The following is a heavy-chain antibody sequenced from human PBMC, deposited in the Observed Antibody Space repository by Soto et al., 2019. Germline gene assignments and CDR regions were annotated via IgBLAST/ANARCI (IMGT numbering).Heavy chain of an antibody. Sequence: SETLSLPCTVSGGSISSYYWSLIRQPPWKGLEWIGYIYYSGSTNYNPSLKSRVTISVDTSKNQFSLKLSSVTAADTAVYYCTSKFGQLLADAFDIWGQGTMVTVSS. V-gene: IGHV4-59*01. CDR3: TSKFGQLLADAFDI. J-gene: IGHJ3*02. CDR2: IYYSGST. D-gene: IGHD3-10*01. CDR1: GGSISSYY.